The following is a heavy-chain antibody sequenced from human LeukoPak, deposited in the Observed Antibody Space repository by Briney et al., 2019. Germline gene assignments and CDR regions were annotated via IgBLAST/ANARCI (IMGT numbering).Heavy chain of an antibody. CDR2: IYTSGST. CDR3: ARVAGYSYGFDY. V-gene: IGHV4-61*02. D-gene: IGHD5-18*01. CDR1: GGSISSGSYY. Sequence: SETLSLTCTVSGGSISSGSYYWSWIRQPAGKGLEWIGRIYTSGSTNYNPSLKSRVTISVDTSKNQFSLKLSSVTAADTAVYYCARVAGYSYGFDYWGQGTLVTVSS. J-gene: IGHJ4*02.